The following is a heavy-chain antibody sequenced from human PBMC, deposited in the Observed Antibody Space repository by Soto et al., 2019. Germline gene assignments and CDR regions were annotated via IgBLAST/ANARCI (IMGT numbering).Heavy chain of an antibody. CDR3: ERGLGYCSGGSCYHYYYYYMDV. J-gene: IGHJ6*03. D-gene: IGHD2-15*01. Sequence: QVQLQQWGAGLLKPSETLSLTCAVYGGSFSGYYWSWIRQPPGKGLEWIGEINHSGSTNYNPSLKSRVTISVDTSKNQFSLKLSSVTAADTAVYYCERGLGYCSGGSCYHYYYYYMDVWGKGTTVTVSS. CDR2: INHSGST. V-gene: IGHV4-34*01. CDR1: GGSFSGYY.